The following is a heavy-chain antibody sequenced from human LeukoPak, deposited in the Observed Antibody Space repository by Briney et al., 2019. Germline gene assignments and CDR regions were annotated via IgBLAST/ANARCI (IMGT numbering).Heavy chain of an antibody. V-gene: IGHV3-7*01. J-gene: IGHJ1*01. Sequence: GGSLRLSCAASGFTFSSNWMSWIRQAPGKGLEWVANIKQDGSQRNYVDSVKGRFTISRDNAENSLYLQMNSLRAEDTAVYYCTSDSSWSFQDWGQGTLVTVSS. CDR1: GFTFSSNW. D-gene: IGHD3-3*01. CDR2: IKQDGSQR. CDR3: TSDSSWSFQD.